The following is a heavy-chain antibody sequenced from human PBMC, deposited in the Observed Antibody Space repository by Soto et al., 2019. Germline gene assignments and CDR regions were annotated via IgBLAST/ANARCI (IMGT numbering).Heavy chain of an antibody. CDR1: GFTFTNSA. CDR3: SAGGAIPACTTCYDY. V-gene: IGHV1-58*01. CDR2: IVVGSCNT. Sequence: QLQLVQSGPEVKKPGTSVKVSCKASGFTFTNSAVQWVRQARGQRLEWIGWIVVGSCNTNYAQKLQERVTITRDMSTSTAYMELSSLRSEDTAVYYCSAGGAIPACTTCYDYWGQGTLVTVSS. D-gene: IGHD2-2*01. J-gene: IGHJ4*02.